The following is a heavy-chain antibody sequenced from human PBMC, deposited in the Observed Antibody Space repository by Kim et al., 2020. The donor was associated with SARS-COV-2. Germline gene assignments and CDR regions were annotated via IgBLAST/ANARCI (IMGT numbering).Heavy chain of an antibody. V-gene: IGHV4-34*01. J-gene: IGHJ6*02. CDR3: ARAFVVVPAATNYYYYYGMDV. D-gene: IGHD2-2*01. CDR2: INHSGST. CDR1: GGSFSGYY. Sequence: SETLSLTCAVYGGSFSGYYWSWIRQPPGKGLEWIGEINHSGSTNYNPSLKSRVTISVDTSKNQFSLKLSSVTAADTAVYYCARAFVVVPAATNYYYYYGMDVWGQGTTVTVSS.